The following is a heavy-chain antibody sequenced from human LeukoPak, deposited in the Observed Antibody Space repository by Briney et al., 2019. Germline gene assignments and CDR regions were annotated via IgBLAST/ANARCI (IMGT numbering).Heavy chain of an antibody. J-gene: IGHJ5*02. CDR3: ARDRPYYYGSGKPVYCWFDP. Sequence: SETLSLTCTVSGGSISSYYWSWIRQPAGKGLEWIGRIYTSGSTNYNPSLKSRVTMSVDTSKNQFSLKLSSVTAADTAVYYCARDRPYYYGSGKPVYCWFDPWGQGTLVTVSS. D-gene: IGHD3-10*01. CDR2: IYTSGST. V-gene: IGHV4-4*07. CDR1: GGSISSYY.